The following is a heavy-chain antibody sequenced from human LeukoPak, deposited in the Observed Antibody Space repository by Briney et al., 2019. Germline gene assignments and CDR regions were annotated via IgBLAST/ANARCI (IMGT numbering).Heavy chain of an antibody. J-gene: IGHJ4*02. D-gene: IGHD4-17*01. Sequence: PSETLSLTCTVSGGSISSGGYYWIWIRQRPGKGLEGIGYISYTGNSYYNPSLKSRVTISVDTSKNQFSLRLSSVTAADTAVYYCARDVDGDYLHFDYWGQGSLVTVSS. CDR3: ARDVDGDYLHFDY. V-gene: IGHV4-31*03. CDR1: GGSISSGGYY. CDR2: ISYTGNS.